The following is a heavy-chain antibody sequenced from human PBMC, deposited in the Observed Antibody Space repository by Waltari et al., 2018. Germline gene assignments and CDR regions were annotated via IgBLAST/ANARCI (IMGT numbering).Heavy chain of an antibody. CDR1: GFTVSSNY. J-gene: IGHJ6*03. CDR2: IYSGGST. Sequence: EVQLVETGGGLIQPGGSLRPSCAAAGFTVSSNYMSWVRQAPGKGLEWVSVIYSGGSTYYADSVKGRFTISRDNSKNTLYLQMNSLRAEDTAVYYCASDTVTTYYYYMDVWGKGTTVTVSS. D-gene: IGHD4-17*01. CDR3: ASDTVTTYYYYMDV. V-gene: IGHV3-53*02.